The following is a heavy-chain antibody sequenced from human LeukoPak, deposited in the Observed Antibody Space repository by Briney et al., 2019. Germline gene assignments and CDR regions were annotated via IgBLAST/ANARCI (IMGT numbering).Heavy chain of an antibody. V-gene: IGHV1-8*01. J-gene: IGHJ6*03. D-gene: IGHD3-9*01. Sequence: ASVKISCKASGYTFTSYDINWVRQATGQGLEWMGWMNPNSGNTGYAQKFQGRVTMTRNTSISTAYMELSSLRSEDTAVYYCARILEGDYDILTGYFNNYYYYYMDVWGKGTTVTVSS. CDR2: MNPNSGNT. CDR3: ARILEGDYDILTGYFNNYYYYYMDV. CDR1: GYTFTSYD.